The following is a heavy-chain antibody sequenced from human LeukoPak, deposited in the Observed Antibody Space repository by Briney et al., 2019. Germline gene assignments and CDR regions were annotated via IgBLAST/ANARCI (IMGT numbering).Heavy chain of an antibody. CDR3: ARELYGSGLGPLWY. V-gene: IGHV4-4*07. D-gene: IGHD6-19*01. J-gene: IGHJ4*02. CDR2: IHTSGST. Sequence: SETLSLTCSVSGGSFSSYYWSWIRQPAGKGLEWIGRIHTSGSTDYNPSLKTRVTMSVDTSKNQFSLKLTSVTAADTAVYYCARELYGSGLGPLWYWGQGTLVTVSS. CDR1: GGSFSSYY.